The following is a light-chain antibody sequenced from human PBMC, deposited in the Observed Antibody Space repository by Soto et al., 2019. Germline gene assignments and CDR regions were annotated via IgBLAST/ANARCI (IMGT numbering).Light chain of an antibody. Sequence: EIVLTQSPSTLSLSPGERATLSCRASQSVSSYLAWYQQKPGQAPRLLIYDISSRATGIPARFSGSGSGTDFTLTISGLEPEDVAVYYCQQRSLGTFGPGTKVDI. J-gene: IGKJ3*01. CDR3: QQRSLGT. V-gene: IGKV3-11*01. CDR2: DIS. CDR1: QSVSSY.